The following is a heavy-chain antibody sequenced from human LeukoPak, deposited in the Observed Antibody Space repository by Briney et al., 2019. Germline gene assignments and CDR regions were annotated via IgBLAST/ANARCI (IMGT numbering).Heavy chain of an antibody. V-gene: IGHV3-33*06. Sequence: PGGSLRLSCVASGFTFSHYGMHWVRQAPGKGPEWVAVIWSDGTNKYYADSVKGRFTIYRDDSQNRVFLQMNSLRAEDTALYYCAKDAQRGFDYSNSLEYWGQGALVSVSS. J-gene: IGHJ4*02. CDR1: GFTFSHYG. CDR3: AKDAQRGFDYSNSLEY. CDR2: IWSDGTNK. D-gene: IGHD4-11*01.